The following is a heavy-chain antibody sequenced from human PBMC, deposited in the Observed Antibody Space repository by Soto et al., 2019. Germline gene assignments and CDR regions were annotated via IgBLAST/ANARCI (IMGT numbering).Heavy chain of an antibody. V-gene: IGHV3-66*01. J-gene: IGHJ4*02. CDR1: GFTVSSNY. CDR2: IYSGGST. D-gene: IGHD5-12*01. CDR3: ARGLYSGWHYFDY. Sequence: EVQLVESGGGLVQPGGSLRLSCAASGFTVSSNYMSWVRQAPGKGLEWVSVIYSGGSTYYADSVKGRFTISRDNSKNTLYLQMNSLRAKDTAVYYCARGLYSGWHYFDYWGQGTLVTVSS.